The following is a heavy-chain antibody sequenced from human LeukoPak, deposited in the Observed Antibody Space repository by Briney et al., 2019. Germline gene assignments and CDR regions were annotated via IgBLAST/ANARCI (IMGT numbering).Heavy chain of an antibody. CDR1: GHSINSGHY. Sequence: SETLSLTCTVSGHSINSGHYWGWIRQPPGKRLEWIGSIYYSGNTYYNPTLKSRITISVDTSKNQFSLNLTSVTAADAAVYYCARGSYCGGDCYDPFDYWGQGTLVTVSS. CDR2: IYYSGNT. J-gene: IGHJ4*02. V-gene: IGHV4-38-2*02. CDR3: ARGSYCGGDCYDPFDY. D-gene: IGHD2-21*01.